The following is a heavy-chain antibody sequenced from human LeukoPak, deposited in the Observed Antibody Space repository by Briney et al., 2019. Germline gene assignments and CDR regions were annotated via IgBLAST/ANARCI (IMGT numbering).Heavy chain of an antibody. V-gene: IGHV3-7*01. CDR3: ARARRGYSYGYYYYMDV. Sequence: PGGSLRLSCAASGFTFSTYLMTWVRQAPGKGLEWVANINQDGSEKYYVDSVKGRFTISRDNAKNSLYLQMSSLRAEDTAVYYCARARRGYSYGYYYYMDVWGKGTTVTVSS. CDR2: INQDGSEK. CDR1: GFTFSTYL. D-gene: IGHD5-18*01. J-gene: IGHJ6*03.